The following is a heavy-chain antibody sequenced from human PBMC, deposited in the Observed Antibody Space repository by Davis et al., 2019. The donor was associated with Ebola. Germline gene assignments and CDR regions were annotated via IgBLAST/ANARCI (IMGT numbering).Heavy chain of an antibody. V-gene: IGHV3-74*01. J-gene: IGHJ6*04. CDR1: GFTFSSYW. CDR2: INSDGSFT. CDR3: ARAKYYGMDV. D-gene: IGHD6-6*01. Sequence: GESLKISCAAPGFTFSSYWMHRVRQAPGKGLGWVSRINSDGSFTIYADSVKGRFTIPRDNAKNTLYLQMNSLRADDTAVYYCARAKYYGMDVWGKGTTVTVSS.